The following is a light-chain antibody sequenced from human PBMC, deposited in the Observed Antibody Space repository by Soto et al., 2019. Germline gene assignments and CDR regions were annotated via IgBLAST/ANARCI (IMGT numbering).Light chain of an antibody. V-gene: IGKV1-5*03. CDR1: QSISFY. CDR2: KAS. CDR3: QQHNSFSIT. J-gene: IGKJ5*01. Sequence: DIQMTQSPSTMSASVGDRVTIAFRSSQSISFYLAWYQQKPGTAPKLLIYKASSLATGVPSRFSGSGSGTEFTLTISSLQPDDFATYYCQQHNSFSITFGQGTRLEIK.